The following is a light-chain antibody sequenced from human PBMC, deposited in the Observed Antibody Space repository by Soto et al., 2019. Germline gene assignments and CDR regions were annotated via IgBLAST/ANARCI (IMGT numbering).Light chain of an antibody. CDR1: QSVSSN. CDR3: QQYNNWPPWT. V-gene: IGKV3-15*01. J-gene: IGKJ1*01. Sequence: EIVMTQSPATLSVSPGERATLSCRASQSVSSNLAWYQQKPGQAPKLLIHGASTRATGIPARFRGSGSETEFTLTISSLQSEDVAVYYCQQYNNWPPWTFGQGTKVEIK. CDR2: GAS.